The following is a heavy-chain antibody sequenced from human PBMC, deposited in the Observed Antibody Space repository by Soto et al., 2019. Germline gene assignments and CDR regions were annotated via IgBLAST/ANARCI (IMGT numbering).Heavy chain of an antibody. J-gene: IGHJ4*02. CDR1: GFTFSSYA. CDR2: ISYDGSKK. Sequence: QVQLVESGGGVVQPGRSLRLSCAASGFTFSSYAMHWVRQAPGKGLEWVAVISYDGSKKYYADSVKGRFTVSRDNSKDTLHLQMNSLRAEDTGLYYCAKDTWWLAFLFDYWGQGTQVTVSS. V-gene: IGHV3-30-3*01. D-gene: IGHD2-15*01. CDR3: AKDTWWLAFLFDY.